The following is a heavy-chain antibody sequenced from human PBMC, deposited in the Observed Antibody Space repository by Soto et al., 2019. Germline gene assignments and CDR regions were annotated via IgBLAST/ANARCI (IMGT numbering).Heavy chain of an antibody. J-gene: IGHJ4*02. D-gene: IGHD5-18*01. Sequence: AXVKVSCKASGYTFTRYGISWVRQAPVQGLEWMGWISAYNGNTNYAQKLQGRVTMTTDTSTSTAYMELRSLRSDDTAVYYCARKWQYSHFDYWGQGTLVTVSS. CDR1: GYTFTRYG. V-gene: IGHV1-18*01. CDR2: ISAYNGNT. CDR3: ARKWQYSHFDY.